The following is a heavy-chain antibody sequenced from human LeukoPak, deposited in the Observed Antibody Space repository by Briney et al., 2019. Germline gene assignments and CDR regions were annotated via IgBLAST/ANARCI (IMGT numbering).Heavy chain of an antibody. V-gene: IGHV3-30*04. Sequence: PGGSLRLSCAASGFTFSSYAMHWVRQAPGKGLEWVAVISYDGSNKYYADSVKGRFTISRDNSKNTLYLQMNSLRAEDTAVYYCASRSGHGYFDWLSYPNYYYYYMDVWGKGTTVTVSS. CDR1: GFTFSSYA. CDR3: ASRSGHGYFDWLSYPNYYYYYMDV. J-gene: IGHJ6*03. D-gene: IGHD3-9*01. CDR2: ISYDGSNK.